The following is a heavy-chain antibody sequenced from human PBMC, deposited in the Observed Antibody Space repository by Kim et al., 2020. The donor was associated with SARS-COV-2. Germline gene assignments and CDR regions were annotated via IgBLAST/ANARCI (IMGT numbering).Heavy chain of an antibody. CDR1: GFTFSSYS. J-gene: IGHJ4*02. CDR3: ARPRGYSGYCFDY. CDR2: ISSSSSYI. V-gene: IGHV3-21*01. D-gene: IGHD5-12*01. Sequence: GGSLRLSCAASGFTFSSYSMNWVRQAPGKGLEWVSSISSSSSYIYYADSVKGRFTISRDNAKNSLYLQMNSLRAEDTAVYYCARPRGYSGYCFDYWGQGTLVTVSS.